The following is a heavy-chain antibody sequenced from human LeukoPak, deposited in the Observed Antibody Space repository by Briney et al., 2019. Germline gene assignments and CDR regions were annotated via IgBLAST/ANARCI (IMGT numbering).Heavy chain of an antibody. J-gene: IGHJ4*02. Sequence: GGSLRLSCAASGFTFSSYAMSWVRQAPGKGLEWVSGISGSGGSTYYADSVKGRFTISRDNSKNTLYLQMTSLRAEDTAVYYCAKDQVWIVVGSFDYWGQGTLVTVSS. CDR1: GFTFSSYA. CDR3: AKDQVWIVVGSFDY. CDR2: ISGSGGST. V-gene: IGHV3-23*01. D-gene: IGHD3-22*01.